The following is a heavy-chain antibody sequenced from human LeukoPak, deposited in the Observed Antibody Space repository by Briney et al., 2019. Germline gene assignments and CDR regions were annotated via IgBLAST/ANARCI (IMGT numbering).Heavy chain of an antibody. CDR1: GGSISSYY. J-gene: IGHJ4*02. Sequence: SETLSLTCTVSGGSISSYYWSWIRQPPGKGLEWIGYIYYSGSTNYNPSLKSRVTISVDRSKNQFSLKLSSVTAADTAVYYCASSIAAAGDFDYWGQGTLVTVSS. CDR3: ASSIAAAGDFDY. D-gene: IGHD6-13*01. V-gene: IGHV4-59*12. CDR2: IYYSGST.